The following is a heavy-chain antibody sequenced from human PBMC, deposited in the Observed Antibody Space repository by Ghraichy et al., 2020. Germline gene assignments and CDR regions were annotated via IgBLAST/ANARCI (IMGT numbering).Heavy chain of an antibody. CDR3: ARGKRGYSGYFVY. CDR2: IKQDGSEK. CDR1: GFTFSSYW. J-gene: IGHJ4*02. Sequence: LSLTCAAPGFTFSSYWMSWVRQAPGKGLEWVANIKQDGSEKYYVDSVKGRFTISRDNAKNSLYLQMNSLRAEDTAVYYCARGKRGYSGYFVYWGQGTLVTVSS. D-gene: IGHD5-12*01. V-gene: IGHV3-7*01.